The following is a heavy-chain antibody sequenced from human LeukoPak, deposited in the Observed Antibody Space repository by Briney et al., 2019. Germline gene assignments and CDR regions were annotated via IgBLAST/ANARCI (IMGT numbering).Heavy chain of an antibody. CDR2: INPSGGST. CDR3: ARNTGDYGDSHYYYYMDV. V-gene: IGHV1-46*01. Sequence: ASVKVSFKASGYTFTSYYMHWVRQAPGQGLEWMGIINPSGGSTTYAQKFQGRVTMTRDMSTSTVYMEMSSLRSEDTAVYYCARNTGDYGDSHYYYYMDVWGKGTTVTVSS. J-gene: IGHJ6*03. CDR1: GYTFTSYY. D-gene: IGHD4-17*01.